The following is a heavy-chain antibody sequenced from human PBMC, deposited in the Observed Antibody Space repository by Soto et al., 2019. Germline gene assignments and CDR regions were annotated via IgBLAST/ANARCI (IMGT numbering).Heavy chain of an antibody. D-gene: IGHD3-16*02. Sequence: SETLSLTCAVYGGSFSGYYWSWIRQPPGKGLEWIGEINHSGSTNYNPSLKSRVTISVDTSKNQFSLKLSSVTAADTAVYYCARPRRNYDYIWGSYRYRYYFDDWGQGTLVTVSS. CDR1: GGSFSGYY. J-gene: IGHJ4*02. V-gene: IGHV4-34*01. CDR3: ARPRRNYDYIWGSYRYRYYFDD. CDR2: INHSGST.